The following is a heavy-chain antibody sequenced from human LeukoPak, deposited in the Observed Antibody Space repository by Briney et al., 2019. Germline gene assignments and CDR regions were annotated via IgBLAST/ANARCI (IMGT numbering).Heavy chain of an antibody. CDR1: GGSISSGSYY. CDR2: IYTSGST. V-gene: IGHV4-61*02. J-gene: IGHJ4*02. CDR3: AKDGSGSYWQLYFDY. D-gene: IGHD3-10*01. Sequence: SETLSLTCTVSGGSISSGSYYWRWIRQPAGKGLEWIGRIYTSGSTNYNPSLKSRVTISVDTSKNQFSLKLSSVTAADTAVYYCAKDGSGSYWQLYFDYWGQGTLVTVSS.